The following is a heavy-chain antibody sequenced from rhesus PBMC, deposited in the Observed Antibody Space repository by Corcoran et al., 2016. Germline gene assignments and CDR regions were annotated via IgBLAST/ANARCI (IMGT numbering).Heavy chain of an antibody. V-gene: IGHV4-127*01. Sequence: QVQLQESGPGLVKPSETLSLPCAVSGYSISSDYGWSWIRQSPGKGLEWLGYIGGRNGSTNDNPSLKSRVTISKDTSKNQFSLKLSSVTAADTAVYYCARDNSDFDYWGQGVLVTVSS. CDR3: ARDNSDFDY. D-gene: IGHD6-25*01. CDR2: IGGRNGST. CDR1: GYSISSDYG. J-gene: IGHJ4*01.